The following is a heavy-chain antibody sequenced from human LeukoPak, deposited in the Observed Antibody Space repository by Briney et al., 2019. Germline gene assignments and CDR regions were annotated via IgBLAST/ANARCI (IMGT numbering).Heavy chain of an antibody. V-gene: IGHV4-4*07. J-gene: IGHJ2*01. Sequence: PSETLSLTCTVSGGPISSYYWSWIRQPAGKGLEWIGRIYTSGSTNYNPSLKRRVTMSVDTSKNQFSLKLSSVTAADTAVYYCARLRTGYSSGWYVGQWYFELWGRGTLVTVSS. CDR2: IYTSGST. CDR1: GGPISSYY. D-gene: IGHD6-19*01. CDR3: ARLRTGYSSGWYVGQWYFEL.